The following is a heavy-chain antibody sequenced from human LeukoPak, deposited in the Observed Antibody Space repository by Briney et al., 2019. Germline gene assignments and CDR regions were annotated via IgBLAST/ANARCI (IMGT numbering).Heavy chain of an antibody. CDR3: ARVRSGYGSGSYYIGDNWFDP. V-gene: IGHV1-2*02. Sequence: ASVKVSCKASGYTFTGYYMHWVRQAPGQGLEWMGWINPNSGGTNYAQKFQGRVTMTRDTSISTAYMELSRLRSDDTAVYYCARVRSGYGSGSYYIGDNWFDPWGQGTLVTVSS. D-gene: IGHD3-10*01. J-gene: IGHJ5*02. CDR2: INPNSGGT. CDR1: GYTFTGYY.